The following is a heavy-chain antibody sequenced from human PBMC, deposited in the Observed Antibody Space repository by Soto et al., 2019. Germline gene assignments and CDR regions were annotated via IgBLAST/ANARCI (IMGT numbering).Heavy chain of an antibody. J-gene: IGHJ4*02. CDR2: VYYTGST. CDR3: ATGGASSKPFDY. CDR1: GASIFSYY. V-gene: IGHV4-59*01. D-gene: IGHD2-15*01. Sequence: SETLSLTCTVSGASIFSYYWSWIRQPPGKGLEWIGYVYYTGSTLYNPSLESRVALSLDASKNQFSLKLSSVTAADTAVYYCATGGASSKPFDYWGQGALVTVSS.